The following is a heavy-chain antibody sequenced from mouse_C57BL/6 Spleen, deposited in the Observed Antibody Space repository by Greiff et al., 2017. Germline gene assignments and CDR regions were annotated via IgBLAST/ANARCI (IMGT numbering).Heavy chain of an antibody. CDR3: ARVGDYYGSPWYFDV. CDR2: ISYDGSN. Sequence: ESGPGLVKPSQSLSLTCSVTGYSITSGYYWNWIRQFPGNKLEWMGYISYDGSNNYNPSLKNPISITRDTSKNQFFLKLNSVTTEDTATYYGARVGDYYGSPWYFDVWGTGTTVTVSS. V-gene: IGHV3-6*01. D-gene: IGHD1-1*01. J-gene: IGHJ1*03. CDR1: GYSITSGYY.